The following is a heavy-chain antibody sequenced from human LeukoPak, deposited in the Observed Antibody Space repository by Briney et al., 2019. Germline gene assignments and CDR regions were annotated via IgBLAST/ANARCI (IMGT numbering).Heavy chain of an antibody. Sequence: GGSLRLSCAASGFTFSSYAMSWVRQAPGKGLEWVSAISGSGGSTYYADSVKGRFTIPRDNSKNTLYLQMNSLRAEDTAVYYCAKPRGRDGYNWWGQGTLVTVSS. V-gene: IGHV3-23*01. CDR1: GFTFSSYA. CDR2: ISGSGGST. CDR3: AKPRGRDGYNW. J-gene: IGHJ4*02. D-gene: IGHD5-24*01.